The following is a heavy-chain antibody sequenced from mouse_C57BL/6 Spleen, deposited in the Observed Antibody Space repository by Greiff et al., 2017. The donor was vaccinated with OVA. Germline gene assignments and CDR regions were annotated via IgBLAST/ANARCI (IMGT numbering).Heavy chain of an antibody. CDR1: GYTFTSYW. V-gene: IGHV1-69*01. CDR2: IDPSDSYT. D-gene: IGHD2-12*01. Sequence: QVQLQQPGAELVMPGASVKLSCKASGYTFTSYWMHWVKQRPGQGLEWIGEIDPSDSYTNYNQKFKGKSTLTVAKSSRTAYMQLSSLTSDDSAVLFCARADYSYDFYAMDYWGQGTAVTVSS. CDR3: ARADYSYDFYAMDY. J-gene: IGHJ4*01.